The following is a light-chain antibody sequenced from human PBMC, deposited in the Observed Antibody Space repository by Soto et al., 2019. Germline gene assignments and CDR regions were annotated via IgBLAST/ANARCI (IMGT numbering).Light chain of an antibody. J-gene: IGKJ1*01. V-gene: IGKV1-5*01. CDR2: GAS. Sequence: DIQMTQSPSTLSASVGDRVTITCRASQSIRSWLAWHQWKPGKAPKLLIYGASSLESGVPLRFSGSGSGTEFTLTIISLQPDAFATYYCQHYHSDPWTFGQGTKVEVK. CDR1: QSIRSW. CDR3: QHYHSDPWT.